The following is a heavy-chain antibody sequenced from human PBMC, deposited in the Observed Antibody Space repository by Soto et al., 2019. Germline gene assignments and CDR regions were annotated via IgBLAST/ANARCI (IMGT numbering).Heavy chain of an antibody. D-gene: IGHD3-3*01. J-gene: IGHJ3*02. CDR2: IYYSGST. CDR3: ARVTTIFGVVITQVAGAFDI. CDR1: GGSISSYY. Sequence: PSETLSLTCTVSGGSISSYYWSWIRQPPGKGLEWIGYIYYSGSTNYNPSLKSRVTISVDTSKNQFSLKLSSVTAADTAVYYCARVTTIFGVVITQVAGAFDIWGQGTMVTVSS. V-gene: IGHV4-59*01.